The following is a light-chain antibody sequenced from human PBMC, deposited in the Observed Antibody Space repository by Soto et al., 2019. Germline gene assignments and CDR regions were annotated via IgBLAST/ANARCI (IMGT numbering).Light chain of an antibody. CDR3: MQALQTPIT. Sequence: DFVMTQSPLSLPVTPGEPASISCRSSQXLLHSNGYNYLDWYLQKPGQSPQLLIYLGSNRASGVPDRFSGSGSGTDFTLKISRVEAEDVGVYYCMQALQTPITFGQGTRLEIK. J-gene: IGKJ5*01. V-gene: IGKV2-28*01. CDR1: QXLLHSNGYNY. CDR2: LGS.